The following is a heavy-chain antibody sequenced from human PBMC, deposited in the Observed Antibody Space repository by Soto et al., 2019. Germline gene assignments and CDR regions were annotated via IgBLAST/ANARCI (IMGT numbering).Heavy chain of an antibody. CDR1: GCTFSSYA. V-gene: IGHV1-69*06. D-gene: IGHD3-22*01. CDR2: IIPIFGTA. Sequence: GASVKVSCKASGCTFSSYAISWVRQAPGQGLAWMGGIIPIFGTANYEQKFQGRVTITADKSTSTAYMEMSSLRSEDTAVYYCARKYSSGFRSWDNWFDPWGQGTLVTVSS. J-gene: IGHJ5*02. CDR3: ARKYSSGFRSWDNWFDP.